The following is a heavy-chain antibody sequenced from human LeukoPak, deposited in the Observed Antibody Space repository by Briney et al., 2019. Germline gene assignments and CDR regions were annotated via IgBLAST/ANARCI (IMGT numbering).Heavy chain of an antibody. Sequence: ASVKVSCKASGYTFTSYDINWVRQVTGQGLEWMGWMNPNSGNTGYAQKFQGRVTMTRNTSISTAYMELSSLRSEDRAVYYCVRGKVGARQFDPWGQGTLVTVSS. J-gene: IGHJ5*02. D-gene: IGHD1-26*01. CDR1: GYTFTSYD. CDR3: VRGKVGARQFDP. CDR2: MNPNSGNT. V-gene: IGHV1-8*01.